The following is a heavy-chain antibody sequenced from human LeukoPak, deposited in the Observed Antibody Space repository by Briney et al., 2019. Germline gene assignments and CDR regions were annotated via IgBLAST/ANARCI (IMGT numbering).Heavy chain of an antibody. CDR1: GYTFTSYD. CDR2: MNPNSGNT. D-gene: IGHD6-19*01. V-gene: IGHV1-8*01. CDR3: ARGRVAVAEFYY. Sequence: ASVKVSCKDSGYTFTSYDINWVRQATGQGLEWMGWMNPNSGNTGYAQKFQGRVTMTRNTSISTAYMELSSLRSEDTAVYYCARGRVAVAEFYYWGQGTLVTVSS. J-gene: IGHJ4*02.